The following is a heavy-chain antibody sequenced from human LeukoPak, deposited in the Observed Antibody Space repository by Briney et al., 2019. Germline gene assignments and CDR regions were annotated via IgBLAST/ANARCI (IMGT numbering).Heavy chain of an antibody. CDR1: GYSFTAYY. V-gene: IGHV1-2*02. CDR3: ARDMGTGRAFDI. J-gene: IGHJ3*02. D-gene: IGHD1-1*01. Sequence: ASVRVSCKASGYSFTAYYMHWVRQAPGQGLEWMGWINPNSGDTNYAQNFQGRGTMTRDTSISTAYMELSRLKSDDTALYYCARDMGTGRAFDIWGQGTKVTVSS. CDR2: INPNSGDT.